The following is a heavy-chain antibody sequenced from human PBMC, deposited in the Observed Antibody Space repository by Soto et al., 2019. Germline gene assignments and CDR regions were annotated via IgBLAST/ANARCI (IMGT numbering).Heavy chain of an antibody. CDR3: AHRLLYYDMLTPGGWFEP. Sequence: SGPTLVNPTQTLTLTCTFSGFSLSTSGVGVGWIRQPPGKALEWLALIYWDDDKRYSPSLKSRLTITKDTSKNQVVLTMTNMDPVDTATYYCAHRLLYYDMLTPGGWFEPWGQGTLVTVSS. J-gene: IGHJ5*02. V-gene: IGHV2-5*02. CDR1: GFSLSTSGVG. CDR2: IYWDDDK. D-gene: IGHD3-9*01.